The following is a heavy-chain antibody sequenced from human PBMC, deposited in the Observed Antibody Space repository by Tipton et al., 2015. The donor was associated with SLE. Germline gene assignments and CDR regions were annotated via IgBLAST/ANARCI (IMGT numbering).Heavy chain of an antibody. D-gene: IGHD2-15*01. CDR2: IHYSGTS. V-gene: IGHV4-39*01. J-gene: IGHJ4*02. Sequence: TLSLTCTVSGASISDSSYFWAWIRQPPGEGLHWIGSIHYSGTSYYNPSLNSRVTMSADTSKNQFSLKLSPLTAADTAVYYCARLLVAAATPRYYFDYWGQGTLVTVSS. CDR3: ARLLVAAATPRYYFDY. CDR1: GASISDSSYF.